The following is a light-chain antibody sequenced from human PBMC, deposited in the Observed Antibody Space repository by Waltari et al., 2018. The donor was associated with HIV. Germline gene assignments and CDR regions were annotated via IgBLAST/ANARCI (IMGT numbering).Light chain of an antibody. Sequence: DIQMTQSPSSLSASVGDRVTITCRASQGIDNYLAWYQQKPGKVPKLLIYAASTLQSGVPSRFSGSGSGTAFTHTISSLQPEDVATYYCQRYNSAQWTFGHGTKVEIK. V-gene: IGKV1-27*01. CDR3: QRYNSAQWT. J-gene: IGKJ1*01. CDR2: AAS. CDR1: QGIDNY.